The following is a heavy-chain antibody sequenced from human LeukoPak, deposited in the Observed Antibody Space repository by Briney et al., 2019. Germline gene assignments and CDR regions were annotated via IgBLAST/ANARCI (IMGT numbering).Heavy chain of an antibody. V-gene: IGHV3-30*02. Sequence: GGSLRLSCAASGFTFSSYGMDWVRQAPGKGLEWVGFIRYDGSNKYYADSVKGGFTIARDNSKNTLYLQMNRLRAEDTAVYYCAKGVAAAGIYYMDVWGKGTTVTVSS. CDR3: AKGVAAAGIYYMDV. CDR2: IRYDGSNK. CDR1: GFTFSSYG. J-gene: IGHJ6*03. D-gene: IGHD6-13*01.